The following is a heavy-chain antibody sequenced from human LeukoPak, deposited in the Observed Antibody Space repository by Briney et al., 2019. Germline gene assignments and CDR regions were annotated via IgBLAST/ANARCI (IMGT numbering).Heavy chain of an antibody. J-gene: IGHJ4*02. CDR3: ARSGSYYSPFDY. Sequence: GGSLRLACAAAGFTLSSFAISWVRQAPGKGLEWVSAISGSGGSTYYADSVKGRFTISRDNSKNTLYLQMNSLRAEDTDVYYCARSGSYYSPFDYWGQGTLVTVSS. D-gene: IGHD3-10*01. V-gene: IGHV3-23*01. CDR1: GFTLSSFA. CDR2: ISGSGGST.